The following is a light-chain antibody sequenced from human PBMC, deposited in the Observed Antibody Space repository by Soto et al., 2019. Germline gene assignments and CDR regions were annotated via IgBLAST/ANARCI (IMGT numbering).Light chain of an antibody. J-gene: IGLJ1*01. CDR3: SSYTSTSTLV. V-gene: IGLV2-14*01. CDR1: RSDVGGYNH. CDR2: EVS. Sequence: QSDLTQPASVSGSPGQSITISCTGTRSDVGGYNHVSWYQQHPGKAPKLMIYEVSNRPSGVSNRFSGSKSGNTASLTISGLQAEDETDYYCSSYTSTSTLVFGTGTKVTVL.